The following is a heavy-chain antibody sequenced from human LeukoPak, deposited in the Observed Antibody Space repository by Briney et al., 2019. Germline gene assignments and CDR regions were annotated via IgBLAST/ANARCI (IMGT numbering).Heavy chain of an antibody. Sequence: SETLSLTCTVSGGSISSSSYYWGWIRQPPGKGLEWIGSIYYSGSTYYNSSLKSRVTISVDTSKNQFSLKLSSVTAADTAVYYCARLGELQGRYYYYYMDVWGKGTTVTVSS. CDR1: GGSISSSSYY. CDR2: IYYSGST. D-gene: IGHD1-26*01. J-gene: IGHJ6*03. CDR3: ARLGELQGRYYYYYMDV. V-gene: IGHV4-39*01.